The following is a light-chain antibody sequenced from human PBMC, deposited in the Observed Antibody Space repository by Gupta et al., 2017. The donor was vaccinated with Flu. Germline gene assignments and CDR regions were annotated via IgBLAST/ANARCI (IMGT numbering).Light chain of an antibody. J-gene: IGLJ3*02. CDR1: DSNIGAGYD. Sequence: QSVLTQPPSVSGAPGQRVTISCTGSDSNIGAGYDVPWYQQLPGTAPKLLIYINSDRPSGVPDRFSGSKSGTSASLAITGLQAEDEADYYCQSYDSSLSGSVFGGGTKLTVL. CDR3: QSYDSSLSGSV. V-gene: IGLV1-40*01. CDR2: INS.